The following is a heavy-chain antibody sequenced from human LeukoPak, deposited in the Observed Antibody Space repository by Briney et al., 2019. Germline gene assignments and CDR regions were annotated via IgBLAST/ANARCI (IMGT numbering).Heavy chain of an antibody. CDR3: ARTGGAMATTTGYSFDY. V-gene: IGHV4-34*04. CDR2: INHSGST. Sequence: SETLSLTCAGYGGSFSGYYWGWIRQPPGKGLEGIGEINHSGSTNDKPSVESRATISVATSKNQFSVKLSSGTAADTAVYYCARTGGAMATTTGYSFDYWGQGTLVTVSS. J-gene: IGHJ4*02. CDR1: GGSFSGYY. D-gene: IGHD1-1*01.